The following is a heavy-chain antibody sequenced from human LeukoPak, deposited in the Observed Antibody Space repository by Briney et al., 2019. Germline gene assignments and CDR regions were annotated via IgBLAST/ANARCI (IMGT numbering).Heavy chain of an antibody. CDR2: IYYSGST. J-gene: IGHJ3*02. CDR3: ARALRDSYGHAFDI. V-gene: IGHV4-59*01. D-gene: IGHD5-18*01. Sequence: SETLSLTCTVYGGSISSYYWTWIRQPPGKGLEWIGYIYYSGSTNYNPSLKSRATISIDTSQNQFALKLSSVTAADTAVYYCARALRDSYGHAFDIWGQATMVTVSS. CDR1: GGSISSYY.